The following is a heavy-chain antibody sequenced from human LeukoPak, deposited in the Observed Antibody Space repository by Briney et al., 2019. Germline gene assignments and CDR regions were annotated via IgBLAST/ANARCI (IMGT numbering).Heavy chain of an antibody. CDR1: GLIISREF. J-gene: IGHJ4*02. CDR2: IYSDGNT. V-gene: IGHV3-53*01. Sequence: GGSLRLSCAASGLIISREFMSWVRQAPGQGLEWVAMIYSDGNTVYAESVKGRFTISRDTSKNRLFLHMDSLRVEDTALYYCAKVATTPVWAPDYWGQGTLVTVSS. D-gene: IGHD1-1*01. CDR3: AKVATTPVWAPDY.